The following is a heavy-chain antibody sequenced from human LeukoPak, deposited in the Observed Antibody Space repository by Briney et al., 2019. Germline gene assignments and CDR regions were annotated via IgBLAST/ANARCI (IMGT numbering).Heavy chain of an antibody. D-gene: IGHD3-16*01. CDR1: GYTFTSYD. Sequence: ASVKVSCKASGYTFTSYDINWVRQATGQGLEWMGWMNPNSGNTGYAQKFQGRVTITRNTSISTAYMELSSLRSEDTAVYYCARADGGRRYYYMDVWGKGTTVTVSS. CDR2: MNPNSGNT. V-gene: IGHV1-8*03. J-gene: IGHJ6*03. CDR3: ARADGGRRYYYMDV.